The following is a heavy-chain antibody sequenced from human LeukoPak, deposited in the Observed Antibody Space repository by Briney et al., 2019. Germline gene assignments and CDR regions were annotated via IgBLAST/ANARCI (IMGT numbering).Heavy chain of an antibody. Sequence: GGSLRLSCAASGFTFSSYTMNWVRQAPGKGLEWVSSISSSSSYIYYADSVKGRLTISRDNAKNSLYLQMNSLRAEDTAVYYCARDSTPRYCSGGSCYTHYGMDVWGQGTTVTVSS. CDR2: ISSSSSYI. CDR1: GFTFSSYT. V-gene: IGHV3-21*01. D-gene: IGHD2-15*01. CDR3: ARDSTPRYCSGGSCYTHYGMDV. J-gene: IGHJ6*02.